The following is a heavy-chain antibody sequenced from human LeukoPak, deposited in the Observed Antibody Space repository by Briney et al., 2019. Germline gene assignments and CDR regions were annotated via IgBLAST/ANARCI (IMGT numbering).Heavy chain of an antibody. V-gene: IGHV4-61*08. J-gene: IGHJ6*03. CDR3: ARDLVTISGGDYYYYMDV. CDR1: GGSISSSGYY. D-gene: IGHD3-3*01. Sequence: SETLSLTCTFSGGSISSSGYYWGWIRQPPGKGLEWIGYIYYSGSTNYNPSLKSRVTISVDTSKNKFSLKLSSVTAADTAVYYCARDLVTISGGDYYYYMDVWGKGATVTVSS. CDR2: IYYSGST.